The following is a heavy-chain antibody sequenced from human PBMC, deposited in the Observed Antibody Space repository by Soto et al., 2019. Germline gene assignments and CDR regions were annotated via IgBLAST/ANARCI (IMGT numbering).Heavy chain of an antibody. CDR3: VAGSPFEY. Sequence: PGGSLRLSCAASGFIFRDAWISWVRQAPGKGLEWIGRVKSKSEGGTTDYAALVKGRFTVSRDDSINTVSLQMDSLKMEDTAVYFCVAGSPFEYWGQGTLLTVSS. CDR1: GFIFRDAW. CDR2: VKSKSEGGTT. D-gene: IGHD2-21*01. J-gene: IGHJ4*02. V-gene: IGHV3-15*05.